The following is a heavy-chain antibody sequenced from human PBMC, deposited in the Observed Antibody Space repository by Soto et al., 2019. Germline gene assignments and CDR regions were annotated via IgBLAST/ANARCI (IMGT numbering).Heavy chain of an antibody. CDR3: AKDRLGDPRIAVAGRNGLDY. V-gene: IGHV3-23*01. J-gene: IGHJ4*02. Sequence: PGGSLRLSCAASGFTFSSYAMSWVRQAPGKGLEWVSAISGSGGSTYYADSVKGRFTISRDNSKNTLYLQMNGLRAEDTAVYYCAKDRLGDPRIAVAGRNGLDYWGQGTLVTVSS. D-gene: IGHD6-19*01. CDR2: ISGSGGST. CDR1: GFTFSSYA.